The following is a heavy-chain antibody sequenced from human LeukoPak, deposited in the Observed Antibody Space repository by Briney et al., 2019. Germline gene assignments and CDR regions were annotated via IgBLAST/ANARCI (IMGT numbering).Heavy chain of an antibody. CDR2: IYGGGDT. CDR3: NRYCIHGSCYPPDFQH. V-gene: IGHV3-66*01. D-gene: IGHD2-15*01. Sequence: PGGSLRLSCVASGFTVSGHYMSWVRQAPGKGLEWVSVIYGGGDTHYADSVKARFTISRDNSKNTLYLQMNSLRVEDTAVYYCNRYCIHGSCYPPDFQHWGQGTLVTVSS. CDR1: GFTVSGHY. J-gene: IGHJ1*01.